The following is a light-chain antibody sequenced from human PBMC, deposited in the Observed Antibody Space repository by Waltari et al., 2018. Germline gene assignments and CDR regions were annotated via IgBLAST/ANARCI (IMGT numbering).Light chain of an antibody. J-gene: IGLJ3*02. Sequence: QSALSQPASVSGSPGQSIAISCTGTRSAVGGYHYVSWYQHQPGKAPKLMISDVTKRPSGVSDRFSGSKSGNTASLTISGLQAADEADYYCSSYTSGSTVVFGGGTKLTVL. V-gene: IGLV2-14*03. CDR3: SSYTSGSTVV. CDR2: DVT. CDR1: RSAVGGYHY.